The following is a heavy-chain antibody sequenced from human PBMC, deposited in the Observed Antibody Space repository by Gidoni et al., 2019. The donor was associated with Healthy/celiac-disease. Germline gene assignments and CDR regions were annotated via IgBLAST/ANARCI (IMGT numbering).Heavy chain of an antibody. D-gene: IGHD2-2*02. CDR2: IRSKANSYAT. V-gene: IGHV3-73*01. Sequence: VGRIRSKANSYATAYAASVKGRFTISRDDSKNTAYLQMNSLKTEDTAVYYCTRHPPYCSSTSCYTEGAFDIWGQGTMVTVSS. J-gene: IGHJ3*02. CDR3: TRHPPYCSSTSCYTEGAFDI.